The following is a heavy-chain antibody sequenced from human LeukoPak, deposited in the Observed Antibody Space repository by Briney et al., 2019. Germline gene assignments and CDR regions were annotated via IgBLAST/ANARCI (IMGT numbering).Heavy chain of an antibody. J-gene: IGHJ4*02. CDR2: IRGSGGST. CDR1: GFTFTTYS. V-gene: IGHV3-23*01. D-gene: IGHD6-6*01. Sequence: GGSLRLSCAASGFTFTTYSMSWVRQAPGKGLESVSAIRGSGGSTYYADSVKGRFIISRDNAKNSLYLQMNSLRVEDAAVYYCARGGIAARFAYWGQGTLVTVSS. CDR3: ARGGIAARFAY.